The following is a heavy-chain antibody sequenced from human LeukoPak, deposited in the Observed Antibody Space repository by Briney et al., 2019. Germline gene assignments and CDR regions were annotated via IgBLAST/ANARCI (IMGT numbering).Heavy chain of an antibody. J-gene: IGHJ5*02. Sequence: GGALMISCKGSGYNFTSYWISWVRQMPGKGLEWMGTIDPSDSYTNYSPSFQGHVTISADKSISTAYLQWSSLKASDTAMYYCARHQRVFGVVITHNWFDPWGQGTLVTVSS. D-gene: IGHD3-3*01. CDR2: IDPSDSYT. V-gene: IGHV5-10-1*01. CDR3: ARHQRVFGVVITHNWFDP. CDR1: GYNFTSYW.